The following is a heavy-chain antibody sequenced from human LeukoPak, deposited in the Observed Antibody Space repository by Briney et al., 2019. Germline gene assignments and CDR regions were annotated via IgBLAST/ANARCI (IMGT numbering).Heavy chain of an antibody. D-gene: IGHD3-22*01. J-gene: IGHJ4*02. Sequence: GESLKLSCKGSGYSFTSYWIGWVRQMPGKGLEWMAIIYPGDSDTRYSPSFQGQVTISADKSINTAYLQWSSLKASDTAMYYCARSSDSSGYYDYFDYWGQGTLVTVSS. CDR2: IYPGDSDT. CDR3: ARSSDSSGYYDYFDY. V-gene: IGHV5-51*03. CDR1: GYSFTSYW.